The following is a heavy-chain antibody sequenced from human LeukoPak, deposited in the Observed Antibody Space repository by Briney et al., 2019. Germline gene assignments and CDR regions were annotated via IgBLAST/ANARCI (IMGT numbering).Heavy chain of an antibody. Sequence: SETLSPTCTVSGASVTGYCWSWIRQSPDKGLEWIGYVYYSGITNFNPSLKSRVTMSVDVHKNQSLLQLTSVTAADSAVYYCARDAGYGSNWPPRAWFAPWGQGTLVAVSS. J-gene: IGHJ5*02. CDR1: GASVTGYC. CDR2: VYYSGIT. D-gene: IGHD1-26*01. V-gene: IGHV4-59*02. CDR3: ARDAGYGSNWPPRAWFAP.